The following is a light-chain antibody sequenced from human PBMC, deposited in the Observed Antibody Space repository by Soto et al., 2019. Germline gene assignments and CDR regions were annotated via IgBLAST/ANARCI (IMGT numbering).Light chain of an antibody. CDR1: QSVDTTF. J-gene: IGKJ2*01. Sequence: EIVLTQSPGSLSLSPGQRATLSCRASQSVDTTFFAWYQKKPGQAPRLLIYGASKRATGIPDRFSGSGSGTDFTLIISRLEPEDFAVYYCQQYGSSPMYTFGQGTKLEIK. CDR3: QQYGSSPMYT. CDR2: GAS. V-gene: IGKV3-20*01.